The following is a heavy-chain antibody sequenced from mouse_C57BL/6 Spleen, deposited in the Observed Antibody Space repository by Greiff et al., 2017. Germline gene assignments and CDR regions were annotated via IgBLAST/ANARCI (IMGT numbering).Heavy chain of an antibody. D-gene: IGHD2-5*01. CDR3: ARRGGYSNYGAMDY. J-gene: IGHJ4*01. Sequence: QVQLQQSGPELVKPGASVKISCKASGYAFSSSWMNWVKQRPGKGLEWIGRIYPGDGDTNYNGKFKGKATLTADTSSSTAYMQLSSLTSEDSAVYFCARRGGYSNYGAMDYWGQGTSVTVSS. CDR2: IYPGDGDT. V-gene: IGHV1-82*01. CDR1: GYAFSSSW.